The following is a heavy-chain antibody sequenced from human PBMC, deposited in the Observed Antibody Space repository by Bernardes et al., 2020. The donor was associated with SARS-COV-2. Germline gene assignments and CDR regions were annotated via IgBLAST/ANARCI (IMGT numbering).Heavy chain of an antibody. D-gene: IGHD6-19*01. J-gene: IGHJ4*02. V-gene: IGHV4-61*02. Sequence: SETLSLTCTVSGGSISSCSYYWSWLLKPAGKGLEWIGRIYTSGSTNYNTSLKSRVTISVDTSKNQFSLKLSSVTAADTAVYYCAREFWGWYSLSYYFDYWGQGTLVTVSS. CDR3: AREFWGWYSLSYYFDY. CDR1: GGSISSCSYY. CDR2: IYTSGST.